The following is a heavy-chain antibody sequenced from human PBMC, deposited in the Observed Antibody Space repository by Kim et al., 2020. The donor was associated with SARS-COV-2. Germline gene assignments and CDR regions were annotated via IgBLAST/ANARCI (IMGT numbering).Heavy chain of an antibody. D-gene: IGHD2-21*01. CDR3: AKDLCGGDCYTIFDY. J-gene: IGHJ4*02. Sequence: PVKGRYTSTRDNSRNTLYLQMNSLRAEDTAVYYCAKDLCGGDCYTIFDYWGQGTLVTVSS. V-gene: IGHV3-23*01.